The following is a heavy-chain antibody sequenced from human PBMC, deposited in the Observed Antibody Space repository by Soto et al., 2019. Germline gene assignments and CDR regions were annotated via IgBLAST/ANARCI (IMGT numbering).Heavy chain of an antibody. CDR1: GYTFTHFY. J-gene: IGHJ4*02. D-gene: IGHD3-9*01. CDR3: ARDEGGYDISTGYYKAHHFDY. Sequence: ASVKVSCKASGYTFTHFYITWVRQVPGQGLEWMGAISPHNFNTNYAQKFRGRVTLTTDKSTTTAYMDLRSLTSDDTAVYYCARDEGGYDISTGYYKAHHFDYWGQGVPVTVSS. CDR2: ISPHNFNT. V-gene: IGHV1-18*01.